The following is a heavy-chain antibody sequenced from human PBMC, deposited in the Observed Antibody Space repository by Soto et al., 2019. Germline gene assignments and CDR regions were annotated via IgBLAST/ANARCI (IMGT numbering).Heavy chain of an antibody. J-gene: IGHJ6*02. CDR1: GGTFSSFL. CDR3: ARGVKEWERLYYSGMDV. V-gene: IGHV1-69*01. CDR2: IMPTFGTS. Sequence: QVQLLQSGAEVKKPGSSVKVSCQASGGTFSSFLVSWVRQAPGQGLEWMAGIMPTFGTSNSAQKFHDRATINADASTRRVYMQLSSLTSEDMAVYYCARGVKEWERLYYSGMDVWGPGTTVTVSS. D-gene: IGHD1-26*01.